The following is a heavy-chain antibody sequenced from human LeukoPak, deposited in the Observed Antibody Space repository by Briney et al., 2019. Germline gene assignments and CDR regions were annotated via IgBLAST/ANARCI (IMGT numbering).Heavy chain of an antibody. CDR2: ISYDGSNK. D-gene: IGHD1-26*01. CDR3: ARDPDSGSYLQGLDY. J-gene: IGHJ4*02. CDR1: GFTFSSYA. V-gene: IGHV3-30*04. Sequence: GGSLRLSCAASGFTFSSYAMHWVCQAPGKGLEWVAVISYDGSNKYYADSVKGRFTISRDNSKNTLYLQMNSLRAEDTAVYYCARDPDSGSYLQGLDYWGQGTLVTVSS.